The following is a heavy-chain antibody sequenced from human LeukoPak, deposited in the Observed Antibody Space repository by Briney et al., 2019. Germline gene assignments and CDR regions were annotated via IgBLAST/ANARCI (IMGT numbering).Heavy chain of an antibody. V-gene: IGHV3-23*01. J-gene: IGHJ4*02. CDR1: GFTFSNFF. CDR3: AKDPLYYYGSGSYNY. D-gene: IGHD3-10*01. CDR2: ISGGGGST. Sequence: GGSLRLSCVVSGFTFSNFFMSWVRQAPGKGLEWVSAISGGGGSTYYADSVKGRFTISRDNSKNTLYLQMNSLRAEDTAVYYCAKDPLYYYGSGSYNYWGQGTLVTVSS.